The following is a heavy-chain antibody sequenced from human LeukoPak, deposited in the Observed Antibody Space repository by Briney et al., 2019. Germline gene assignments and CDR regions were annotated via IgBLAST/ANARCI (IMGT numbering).Heavy chain of an antibody. Sequence: PGGSLRLSCAASGFTFSGYYMSWVRQAPGKGLEWVAFIRYDAINKYYADSVKGRFTISRDNSKNTLYLQMNSLRAEDTAVYYCAREAVAGLDYWGQGTLVTVSS. V-gene: IGHV3-30*02. CDR3: AREAVAGLDY. CDR2: IRYDAINK. D-gene: IGHD6-19*01. CDR1: GFTFSGYY. J-gene: IGHJ4*02.